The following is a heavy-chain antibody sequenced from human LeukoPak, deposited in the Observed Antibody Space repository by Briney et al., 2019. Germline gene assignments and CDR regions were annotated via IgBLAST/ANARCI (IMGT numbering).Heavy chain of an antibody. CDR1: GFTFSSYA. V-gene: IGHV3-23*01. CDR2: ISGSGGST. CDR3: AKTQFSTSWYGLFDY. J-gene: IGHJ4*02. D-gene: IGHD6-13*01. Sequence: GGSLRLSCAASGFTFSSYAMSWVRQAPGKGLEWVSTISGSGGSTYYADSVKGRFTISRDNSKNTPYVQMNSLRAEDTAVYYCAKTQFSTSWYGLFDYWGQGTLVTVSS.